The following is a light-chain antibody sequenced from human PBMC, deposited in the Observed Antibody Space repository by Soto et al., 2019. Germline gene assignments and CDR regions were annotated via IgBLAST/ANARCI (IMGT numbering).Light chain of an antibody. Sequence: DIQMTQSPSSLSASVGDRVTITCRASQGISHYLAWYQQKPGKVPKLLIYAASTLQSGVPSRFSGSGSGTDFTLTISSRQPEDVATNYCQKYNSTPLFFGPGTKVDIK. CDR1: QGISHY. V-gene: IGKV1-27*01. J-gene: IGKJ3*01. CDR2: AAS. CDR3: QKYNSTPLF.